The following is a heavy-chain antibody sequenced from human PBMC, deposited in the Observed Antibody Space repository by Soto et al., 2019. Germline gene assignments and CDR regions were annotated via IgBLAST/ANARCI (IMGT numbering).Heavy chain of an antibody. CDR2: ISGSGGST. CDR1: GFTFSSYA. CDR3: AKSHTVWRAAVDAFDI. V-gene: IGHV3-23*01. J-gene: IGHJ3*02. D-gene: IGHD3-16*01. Sequence: GGSLRLSCAASGFTFSSYAMSWVRQAPGKGLEWVSAISGSGGSTYYADSVKGRFTISRDNSKNTLYLQMNSLRAEDTAVYYCAKSHTVWRAAVDAFDIWGQGTMVTVSS.